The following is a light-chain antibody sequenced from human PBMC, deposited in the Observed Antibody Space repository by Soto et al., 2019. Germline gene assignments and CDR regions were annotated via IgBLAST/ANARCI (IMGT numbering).Light chain of an antibody. V-gene: IGKV1-27*01. CDR3: QKYYSVPIT. CDR2: AAS. CDR1: QGISDY. Sequence: DIQMTQSPSSLSASVGDRVTITCRASQGISDYLAWYQQKPGKVPKLLIYAASTLQSGVPSRFGGSGTGTNFTLTISSLQPEDVATYYCQKYYSVPITFVQGTRLEIK. J-gene: IGKJ5*01.